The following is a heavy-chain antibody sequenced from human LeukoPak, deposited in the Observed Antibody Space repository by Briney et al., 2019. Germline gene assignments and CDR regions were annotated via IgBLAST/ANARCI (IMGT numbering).Heavy chain of an antibody. CDR2: INHSGST. CDR3: ASDYYYYMDV. Sequence: PSETLSLTCAVYGGSFSGYYWSWIRQPPGKGLEWIGEINHSGSTNYNPSLKSRVTISVDTSKNQFSLKLSSVTAADTAVYYCASDYYYYMDVWGKGTTVTISS. V-gene: IGHV4-34*01. CDR1: GGSFSGYY. J-gene: IGHJ6*03.